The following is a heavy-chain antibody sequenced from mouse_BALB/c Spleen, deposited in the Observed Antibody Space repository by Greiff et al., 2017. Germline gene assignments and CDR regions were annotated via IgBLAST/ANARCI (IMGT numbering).Heavy chain of an antibody. Sequence: EVQLQQSGAELVKPGASVKLSCTASGFNIKDTYMHWVKQRPEQGLEWIGRIDPANGNTKYDPKFQGKATITADTSSNTAYLQLSSLTSEDTAVYYCAPIYYDYRLTGGDYWGQGTSVTVSS. CDR2: IDPANGNT. V-gene: IGHV14-3*02. D-gene: IGHD2-4*01. CDR3: APIYYDYRLTGGDY. CDR1: GFNIKDTY. J-gene: IGHJ4*01.